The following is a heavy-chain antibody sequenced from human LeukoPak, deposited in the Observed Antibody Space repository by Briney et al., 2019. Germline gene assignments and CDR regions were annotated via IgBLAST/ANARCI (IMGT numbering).Heavy chain of an antibody. CDR2: IYYSGST. V-gene: IGHV4-30-4*08. CDR1: GGSISSGDYY. D-gene: IGHD3-3*01. CDR3: ARRRSIFENYFDY. J-gene: IGHJ4*02. Sequence: SETLSLTCTVSGGSISSGDYYWSWIRQPPGKGLEWIGYIYYSGSTYYNPSLKSRVTISVDTSKSQFSLKLSSVTAADTAVYYCARRRSIFENYFDYWGQGTLVTVSS.